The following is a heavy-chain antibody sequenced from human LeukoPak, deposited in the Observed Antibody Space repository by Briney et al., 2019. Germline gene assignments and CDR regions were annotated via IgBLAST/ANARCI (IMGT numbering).Heavy chain of an antibody. J-gene: IGHJ4*02. CDR3: ARVWGAAAGLAHPPNDY. CDR1: GFTVSSNY. CDR2: ISSSSSTI. V-gene: IGHV3-48*04. Sequence: AGGSLRLSCAASGFTVSSNYMNWVRQAPGKGLEWVSYISSSSSTIYYADSVKGRFTISRDNAKNSLYLQMNSLRAEDTAVYYCARVWGAAAGLAHPPNDYWGQGTLVTVSS. D-gene: IGHD6-13*01.